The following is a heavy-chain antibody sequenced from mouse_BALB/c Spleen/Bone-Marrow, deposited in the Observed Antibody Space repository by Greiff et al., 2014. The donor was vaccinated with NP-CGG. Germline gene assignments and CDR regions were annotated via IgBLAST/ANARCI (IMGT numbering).Heavy chain of an antibody. CDR1: GYTFTSYW. Sequence: QVHVKQSGAELAKPGASVKMSCKASGYTFTSYWMHWVKQRPGQGLEWIGYISPSSGYTDYNQKFKDKATLTADKSSSTAYMQLSSLTSEDSAVYYCARGGYYYGPYYYAMDYWGQGTSVTVSS. D-gene: IGHD1-1*01. CDR3: ARGGYYYGPYYYAMDY. V-gene: IGHV1-7*01. CDR2: ISPSSGYT. J-gene: IGHJ4*01.